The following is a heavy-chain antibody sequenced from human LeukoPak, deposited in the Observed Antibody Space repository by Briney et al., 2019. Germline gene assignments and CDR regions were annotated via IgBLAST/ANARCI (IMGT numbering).Heavy chain of an antibody. CDR2: IMPLFNTA. CDR1: GGTFSSYT. V-gene: IGHV1-69*05. CDR3: ARVDRSHFYLDV. Sequence: SAKVSCKASGGTFSSYTITWVRQAPGQGLEWVGGIMPLFNTANYAQQFQGRVTMTTDESTSTAYLELRSLRFEDTAMYYCARVDRSHFYLDVWGKGTTVTVSS. J-gene: IGHJ6*03.